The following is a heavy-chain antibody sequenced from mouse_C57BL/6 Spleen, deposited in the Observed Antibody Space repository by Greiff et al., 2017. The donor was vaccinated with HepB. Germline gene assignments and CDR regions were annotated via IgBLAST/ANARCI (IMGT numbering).Heavy chain of an antibody. Sequence: VQLKQPGAELVKPGASVKMSCKASGYTFTSYWITWVKQRPGQGLEWIGDIYPGSGSTNYNEKFKSKATLTVDTSSSTAYMQLSSLTSEDSAVYYCARPTVVAPYYAMDYWGQGTSVTVSS. J-gene: IGHJ4*01. CDR1: GYTFTSYW. D-gene: IGHD1-1*01. V-gene: IGHV1-55*01. CDR3: ARPTVVAPYYAMDY. CDR2: IYPGSGST.